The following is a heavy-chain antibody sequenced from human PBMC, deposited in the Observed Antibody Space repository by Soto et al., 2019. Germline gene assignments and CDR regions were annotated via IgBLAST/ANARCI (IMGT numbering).Heavy chain of an antibody. CDR1: GFTFSSYG. CDR3: AREGLLGYSSGGSCHSSAYFDY. CDR2: IWYDGSNK. V-gene: IGHV3-33*01. J-gene: IGHJ4*02. D-gene: IGHD2-15*01. Sequence: PGGSLRLSCAASGFTFSSYGMHWVRQAPGEGLEWVAVIWYDGSNKYYADSVKGRFTISRDNSKNTLYLQMNSLRAEDTAVYYCAREGLLGYSSGGSCHSSAYFDYWGQGT.